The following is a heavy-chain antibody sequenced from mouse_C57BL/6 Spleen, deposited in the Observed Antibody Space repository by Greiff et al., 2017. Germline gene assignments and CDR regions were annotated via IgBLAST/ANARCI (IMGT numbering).Heavy chain of an antibody. Sequence: QVQLKQPGAELVKPGASVKLSCKASGYTFTSYWMHWVKQRPGRGLEWIGRIDPNSGGTKYNEKFKSKATLTVDKPSSTAYMQLCSLTSEDSAVYYCARGNYYGSSYGAMDYWGQGTSVTVSS. CDR2: IDPNSGGT. V-gene: IGHV1-72*01. J-gene: IGHJ4*01. D-gene: IGHD1-1*01. CDR3: ARGNYYGSSYGAMDY. CDR1: GYTFTSYW.